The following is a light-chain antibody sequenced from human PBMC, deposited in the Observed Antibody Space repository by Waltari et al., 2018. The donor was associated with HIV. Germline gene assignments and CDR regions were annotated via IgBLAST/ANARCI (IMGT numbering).Light chain of an antibody. CDR3: SSYTTSSTWG. V-gene: IGLV2-18*02. CDR1: SSDIGSYNR. Sequence: QSTLTQPTSVSGSLGQSVTIACSGTSSDIGSYNRDSWYQQPPGTSPKLIIYEVTNRPSGVAVRFSGSTSGNTASLTISGLQAEDEADYYCSSYTTSSTWGFGGGTQLTVL. CDR2: EVT. J-gene: IGLJ3*02.